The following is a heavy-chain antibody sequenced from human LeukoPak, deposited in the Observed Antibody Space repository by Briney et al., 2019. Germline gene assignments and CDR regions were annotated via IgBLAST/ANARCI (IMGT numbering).Heavy chain of an antibody. D-gene: IGHD3-16*01. J-gene: IGHJ6*03. Sequence: GGSVRLSCAASGFTFSSYAMSWVRQAPGKGLKWVSTINDNGDGTYYADSVKGRLTISRDNSYNTVSLQMNSLRDEDTGVYYCAKGLRTGVGPYMGYHYYMDVWGKGATVTVSS. V-gene: IGHV3-23*01. CDR2: INDNGDGT. CDR3: AKGLRTGVGPYMGYHYYMDV. CDR1: GFTFSSYA.